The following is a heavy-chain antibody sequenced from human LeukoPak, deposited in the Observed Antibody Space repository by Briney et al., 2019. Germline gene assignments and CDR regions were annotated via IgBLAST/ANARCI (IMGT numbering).Heavy chain of an antibody. Sequence: GGSLRLSCAASGYTVSSNYMIWVRQPPGMGLEWVSVFYPGGTTYYADSVKGRFSISRDNSKNIVSLQMNSLRAEDTAVYYCARDALVPDGFVRWGQGTMVTVSS. J-gene: IGHJ3*01. V-gene: IGHV3-66*01. D-gene: IGHD6-13*01. CDR2: FYPGGTT. CDR1: GYTVSSNY. CDR3: ARDALVPDGFVR.